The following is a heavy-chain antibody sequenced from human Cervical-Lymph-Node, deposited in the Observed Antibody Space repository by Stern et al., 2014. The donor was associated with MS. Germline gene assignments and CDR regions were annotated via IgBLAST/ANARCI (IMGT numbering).Heavy chain of an antibody. J-gene: IGHJ3*02. CDR1: GGSISTFY. Sequence: QVQLQESGPGLVKPSETLSLTCTVSGGSISTFYWNWIRQPPGKGLEWIGQINSKGNTNYHPSLKSRVTISVDTSKNQFSLKLSSVTAADTAVYYCGRRDYYDSSGYYDDAFDIWGQGTMVTVSS. CDR2: INSKGNT. CDR3: GRRDYYDSSGYYDDAFDI. D-gene: IGHD3-22*01. V-gene: IGHV4-59*01.